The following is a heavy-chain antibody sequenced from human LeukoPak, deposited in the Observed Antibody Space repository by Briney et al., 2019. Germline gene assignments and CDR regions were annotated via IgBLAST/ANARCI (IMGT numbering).Heavy chain of an antibody. V-gene: IGHV4-59*08. Sequence: SETLSLTCSVSGGPISSHYWSWVRQPPGKGLEWIGYIYYSGSTNYNPSLKSRLTITVDTSRNQFPLELMSVTGADTAVYYCVGAAGRRFDYWGQGTLVTVSS. CDR3: VGAAGRRFDY. CDR2: IYYSGST. J-gene: IGHJ4*02. D-gene: IGHD6-13*01. CDR1: GGPISSHY.